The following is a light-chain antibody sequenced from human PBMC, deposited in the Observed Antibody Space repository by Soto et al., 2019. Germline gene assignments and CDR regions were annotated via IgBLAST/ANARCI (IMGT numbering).Light chain of an antibody. Sequence: QSVLTQPASVSGSPGQSITISCTGTSSDVGGYNYVSWYQQHPGKAPKLMIYEVSNRPSGVSNRFSGSKSGNTASLTISGLQAEDEADYYCSSYTSTITYVFGRGTKVTVL. CDR3: SSYTSTITYV. CDR2: EVS. CDR1: SSDVGGYNY. J-gene: IGLJ1*01. V-gene: IGLV2-14*01.